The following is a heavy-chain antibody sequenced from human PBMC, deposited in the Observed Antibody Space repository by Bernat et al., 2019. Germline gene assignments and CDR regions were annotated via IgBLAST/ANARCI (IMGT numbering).Heavy chain of an antibody. CDR1: GFTFSSHW. J-gene: IGHJ4*02. D-gene: IGHD3-22*01. V-gene: IGHV3-7*04. CDR2: IKQDGGEK. Sequence: EAQLVESGGGLVQPGGSLRLSCAASGFTFSSHWMSWVRQAPGKGLEWVANIKQDGGEKYYVDSVKGRFTISRDNAKNSLFLQMDSLRAEDMAVYYCAGGKYYRDDSGHFCFDYWGQGSLVTVSS. CDR3: AGGKYYRDDSGHFCFDY.